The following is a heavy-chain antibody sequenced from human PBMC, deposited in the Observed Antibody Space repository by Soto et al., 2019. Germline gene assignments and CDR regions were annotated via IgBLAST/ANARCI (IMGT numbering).Heavy chain of an antibody. J-gene: IGHJ5*02. Sequence: SETLSLTCTASGGSISSGGYYWSWIRQHPGKGLEWIGYIYYSGSTYYNPSLKSRVTISVDTSKNQFSLKLSSVTAADTAVYYCARGNYYYDSSGYYYDYSGNNWFDPWGQGTLVTVSS. CDR3: ARGNYYYDSSGYYYDYSGNNWFDP. CDR2: IYYSGST. CDR1: GGSISSGGYY. D-gene: IGHD3-22*01. V-gene: IGHV4-31*03.